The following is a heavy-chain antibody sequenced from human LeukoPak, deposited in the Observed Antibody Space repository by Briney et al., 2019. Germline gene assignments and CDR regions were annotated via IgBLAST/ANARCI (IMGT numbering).Heavy chain of an antibody. Sequence: SQTLSLTCAISGRSVSSNSAAWNWIRHSPSRGLEWLASTYYRSKTYNDYSVSLKSRITIKPDTSKNQFYLQLNSVTHEDTAVYYCARVSSSWYQDWYFDLWGRGTLVTVSS. CDR3: ARVSSSWYQDWYFDL. CDR2: TYYRSKTYN. V-gene: IGHV6-1*01. J-gene: IGHJ2*01. D-gene: IGHD6-13*01. CDR1: GRSVSSNSAA.